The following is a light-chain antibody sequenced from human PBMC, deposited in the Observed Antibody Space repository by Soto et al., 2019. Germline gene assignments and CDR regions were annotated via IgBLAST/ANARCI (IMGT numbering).Light chain of an antibody. Sequence: QSVLTQPASVSGSPGQSITISCTGTSSDVGGYNYVSWYQQHPGTAPKLIIYDINNRPSGIPDRFSGSKSGTSATLGITGLQTGDEADYYCGTWDSNLSAGYVFGTGTKVTVL. CDR1: SSDVGGYNY. CDR3: GTWDSNLSAGYV. V-gene: IGLV1-51*01. J-gene: IGLJ1*01. CDR2: DIN.